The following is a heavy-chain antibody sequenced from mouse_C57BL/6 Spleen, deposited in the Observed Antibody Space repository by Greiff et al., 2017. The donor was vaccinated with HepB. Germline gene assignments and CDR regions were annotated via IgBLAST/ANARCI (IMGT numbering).Heavy chain of an antibody. CDR2: IYPYNGVS. D-gene: IGHD2-2*01. J-gene: IGHJ4*01. V-gene: IGHV1-31*01. CDR3: AREGGVKGAMDY. Sequence: VQLQQPGAELVKPGASVKLSCKASGYTFTSYWMHWVKQRPGRGLEWIGYIYPYNGVSSYNQKFKGKATLTVDKSSSTAYMELRSLTSEDSAVYYCAREGGVKGAMDYWGQGTSVTVSS. CDR1: GYTFTSYW.